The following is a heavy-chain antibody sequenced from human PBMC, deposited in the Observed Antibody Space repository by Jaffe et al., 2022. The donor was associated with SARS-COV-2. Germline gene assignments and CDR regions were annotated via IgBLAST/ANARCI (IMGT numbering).Heavy chain of an antibody. D-gene: IGHD3-22*01. CDR2: ISGSGSST. J-gene: IGHJ3*02. CDR1: GFTFANYA. Sequence: EVQLVESGGGLVQPGGSLRLSCAASGFTFANYAMSWVRQAPGKGLEWVSAISGSGSSTYYADSVKGRFTISRDNSKTTLYLQMNSLRAEDTAVYYCVKWDSSGYYSSSAFDIWGQGTMVTVSS. CDR3: VKWDSSGYYSSSAFDI. V-gene: IGHV3-23*04.